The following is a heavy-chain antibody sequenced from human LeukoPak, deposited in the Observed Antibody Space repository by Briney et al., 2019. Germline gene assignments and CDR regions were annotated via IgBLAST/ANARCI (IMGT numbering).Heavy chain of an antibody. CDR2: NYTGGNT. V-gene: IGHV3-53*01. J-gene: IGHJ6*02. Sequence: PGGSLRLSCAASGFIVSSNYMNWVRQAPGKGLEWVSVNYTGGNTYYADSVKGRFTISRDNSKNTLYLQMHSLRAEDTAVYYCARDVPYGDFWSGYPTGMDVWGQGTTVTVSS. D-gene: IGHD3-3*01. CDR1: GFIVSSNY. CDR3: ARDVPYGDFWSGYPTGMDV.